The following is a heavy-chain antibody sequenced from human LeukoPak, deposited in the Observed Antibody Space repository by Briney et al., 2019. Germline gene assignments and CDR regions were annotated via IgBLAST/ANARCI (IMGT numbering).Heavy chain of an antibody. V-gene: IGHV3-74*01. CDR1: GFTFSSYW. Sequence: TGGSLRLSCAASGFTFSSYWMHWVRQAPGKGLVWVPRINSDGSSTSYADSVKGRFTISRDNAKNTLYLQMNSLRAEDTAVYYCAREGDYGDYDWFDPRGQGTLVTVSS. CDR3: AREGDYGDYDWFDP. D-gene: IGHD4-17*01. J-gene: IGHJ5*02. CDR2: INSDGSST.